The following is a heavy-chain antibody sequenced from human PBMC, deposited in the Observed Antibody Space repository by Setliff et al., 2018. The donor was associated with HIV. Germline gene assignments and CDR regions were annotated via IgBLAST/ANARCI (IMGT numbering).Heavy chain of an antibody. Sequence: GGSLRLSCAASGFTFGKVWMNWVRQAPGKGLEWVGRIKSERDGGTKDYAAPVKGRFTISVDDSKTTLYLQMNSLRVEDTAVYYCAKDKGSSGWSAWGQGTLVTVSS. D-gene: IGHD6-19*01. J-gene: IGHJ5*02. CDR3: AKDKGSSGWSA. V-gene: IGHV3-15*07. CDR2: IKSERDGGTK. CDR1: GFTFGKVW.